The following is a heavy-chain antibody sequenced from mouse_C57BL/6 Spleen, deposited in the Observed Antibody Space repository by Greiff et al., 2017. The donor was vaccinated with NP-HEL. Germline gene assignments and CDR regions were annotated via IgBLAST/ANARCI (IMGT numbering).Heavy chain of an antibody. D-gene: IGHD3-2*02. J-gene: IGHJ1*03. V-gene: IGHV1-26*01. CDR1: GYTFTDYY. Sequence: VQLQQSGPELVKPGASVKISCKASGYTFTDYYMNWVKQSHGKSLEWIGDINPNNGGTSYNQKFKGKATLTVDKSSSTAYMELRSLTSEDSAVYYCAREGEDSSDYWYFDVWGTGTTVTVSS. CDR2: INPNNGGT. CDR3: AREGEDSSDYWYFDV.